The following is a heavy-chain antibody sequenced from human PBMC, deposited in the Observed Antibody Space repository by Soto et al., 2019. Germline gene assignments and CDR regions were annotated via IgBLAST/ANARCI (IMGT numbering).Heavy chain of an antibody. J-gene: IGHJ1*01. CDR3: ARDPRYGDYDEYFQP. CDR1: GFTFSSYW. CDR2: IKQDGSEK. V-gene: IGHV3-7*01. D-gene: IGHD4-17*01. Sequence: GGSLRLSCAASGFTFSSYWMSWVRQAPGKGLEWVANIKQDGSEKYYVDSVKGRFTISRDNAKNSLYLQMNSLRAEDTAVYYCARDPRYGDYDEYFQPWGQGTLVTVS.